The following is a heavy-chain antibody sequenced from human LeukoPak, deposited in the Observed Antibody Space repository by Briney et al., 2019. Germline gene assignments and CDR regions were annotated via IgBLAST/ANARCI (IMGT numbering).Heavy chain of an antibody. V-gene: IGHV1-18*01. D-gene: IGHD3-22*01. CDR2: ISAHNGNT. CDR3: AKGGGRGYYYDSSGYHHLDY. Sequence: CXXXGYSFTSYGXSWVXQAPGQGXXXXXWISAHNGNTNYAQKFQGRITMTTDTSTNTAYMELRSLRSDDTAVYYCAKGGGRGYYYDSSGYHHLDYWGQGTLVTVSS. CDR1: GYSFTSYG. J-gene: IGHJ4*02.